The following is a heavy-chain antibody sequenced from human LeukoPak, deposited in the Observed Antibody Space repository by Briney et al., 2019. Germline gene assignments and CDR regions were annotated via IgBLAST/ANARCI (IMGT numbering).Heavy chain of an antibody. CDR3: ARDLNYYDSSGYSDNWFDP. Sequence: SQTLSLTCAISGDSVSSNSAAWNWIRQSPSRGLEWLGRTYHRSKWYNDYAVSVKSRITINPDTSKNQFSLQLNSVTPEDTAVYYCARDLNYYDSSGYSDNWFDPWGQGTLVTVSS. V-gene: IGHV6-1*01. D-gene: IGHD3-22*01. CDR2: TYHRSKWYN. CDR1: GDSVSSNSAA. J-gene: IGHJ5*02.